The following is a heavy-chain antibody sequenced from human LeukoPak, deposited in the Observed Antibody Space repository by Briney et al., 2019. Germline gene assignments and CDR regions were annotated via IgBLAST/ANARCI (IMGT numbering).Heavy chain of an antibody. J-gene: IGHJ4*02. CDR3: GRDYYGSGSYDY. CDR1: GFTFSSYA. D-gene: IGHD3-10*01. CDR2: ISYDGSNK. V-gene: IGHV3-30-3*01. Sequence: GGSLRLSCAASGFTFSSYAMHWVRQAPGKGLEWVAVISYDGSNKYYADSVKGRFTISRDNSKNTLYLQMNSLRAEDTAVYYCGRDYYGSGSYDYWGQGTLVTVSS.